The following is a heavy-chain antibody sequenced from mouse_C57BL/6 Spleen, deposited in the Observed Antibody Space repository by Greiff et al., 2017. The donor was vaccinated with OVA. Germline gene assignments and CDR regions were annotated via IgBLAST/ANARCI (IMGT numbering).Heavy chain of an antibody. V-gene: IGHV5-17*01. Sequence: EVQLVESGGGLVKPGGSLKLSCAASGFTFSDYGMHWVRQAPEKGLEWVAYISSGSSTIYYADTVKGRFTISRDNAKNTLFLQMTSLRSEDTAMYYCARRQLRLQGYAMDYWGQGTSVTVSS. D-gene: IGHD3-2*02. CDR2: ISSGSSTI. CDR3: ARRQLRLQGYAMDY. CDR1: GFTFSDYG. J-gene: IGHJ4*01.